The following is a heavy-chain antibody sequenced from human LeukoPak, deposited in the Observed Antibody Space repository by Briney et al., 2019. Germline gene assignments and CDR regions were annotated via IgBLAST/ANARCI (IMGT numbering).Heavy chain of an antibody. CDR1: GFTFSRNW. Sequence: GGPLRLSCAASGFTFSRNWMSWVRQAPGKGLEWVANIKYDGSEKYYVDFVKGRFTISRDNAKNSLCLQMDSLRVEDTAVYYCARDGYVNAMDVWGQGTTVTVSS. D-gene: IGHD2-2*01. J-gene: IGHJ6*02. CDR3: ARDGYVNAMDV. V-gene: IGHV3-7*04. CDR2: IKYDGSEK.